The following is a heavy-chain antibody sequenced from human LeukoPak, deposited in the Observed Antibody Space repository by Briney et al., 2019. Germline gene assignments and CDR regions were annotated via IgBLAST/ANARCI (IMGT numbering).Heavy chain of an antibody. CDR3: VRDGQGSTPLDY. CDR2: ISTDGSRP. V-gene: IGHV3-74*01. Sequence: GGSLRLSCAASGFTFSSHWMHWVRQAPGKGLVWVSGISTDGSRPRYADSVNGRFTISRDNAKNTLYLQMNSLRAEDTAVYFCVRDGQGSTPLDYWGQGTLVTVFS. D-gene: IGHD2-15*01. J-gene: IGHJ4*02. CDR1: GFTFSSHW.